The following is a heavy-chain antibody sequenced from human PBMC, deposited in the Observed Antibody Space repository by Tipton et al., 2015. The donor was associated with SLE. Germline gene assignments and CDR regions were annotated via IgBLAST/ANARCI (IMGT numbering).Heavy chain of an antibody. CDR3: ARHIVVVPEAFDI. Sequence: LSCTVSGGSISSGSYYWSWIRQPAGKGLEWIGRIYTSGSTNYNPSLKSRVTISVDTSKNQFSLKLSSVTAADTAVYYCARHIVVVPEAFDIWGQGTMVTVSS. CDR2: IYTSGST. V-gene: IGHV4-61*02. CDR1: GGSISSGSYY. J-gene: IGHJ3*02. D-gene: IGHD2-21*01.